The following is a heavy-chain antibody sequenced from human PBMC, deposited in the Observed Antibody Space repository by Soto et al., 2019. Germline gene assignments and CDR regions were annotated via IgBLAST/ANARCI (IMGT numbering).Heavy chain of an antibody. D-gene: IGHD3-22*01. CDR1: GFTFSSYS. V-gene: IGHV3-48*02. CDR3: ARDCACGYAVVVTDYYYYGMDV. CDR2: ISSSSSTI. J-gene: IGHJ6*02. Sequence: GGSLRLSCAASGFTFSSYSMNWVRQAPGKGLEWVSYISSSSSTIYYADSVKGRFTISRDNAKNSLYLQMNSLRDEDTAVYYCARDCACGYAVVVTDYYYYGMDVWGQGTTVTVSS.